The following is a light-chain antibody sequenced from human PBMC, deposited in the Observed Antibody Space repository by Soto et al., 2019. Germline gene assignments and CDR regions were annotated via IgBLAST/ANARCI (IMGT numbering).Light chain of an antibody. Sequence: QSALTQPASVSGSPGQSITISCTGTSDNYVSWYQQHPGKVPKLMIYGVTNRPSRVSDRFSGSKYGNTASLTISGLQTEDEADYYCSSYTNSRTLLFGAGTKLTVL. J-gene: IGLJ1*01. CDR1: SDNY. V-gene: IGLV2-14*01. CDR3: SSYTNSRTLL. CDR2: GVT.